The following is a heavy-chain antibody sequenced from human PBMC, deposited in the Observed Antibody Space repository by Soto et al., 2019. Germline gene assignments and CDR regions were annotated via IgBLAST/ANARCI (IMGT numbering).Heavy chain of an antibody. J-gene: IGHJ3*02. CDR2: IYHSGST. V-gene: IGHV4-30-2*01. CDR1: GGSISSGGYS. D-gene: IGHD3-9*01. Sequence: SETLSLTCAVSGGSISSGGYSWSWIRQPPGKGLEWIGYIYHSGSTYYNPSLKSRVTISVDRSKNQFSLKLSSVTAADTAVYYCARVRYYDILTGYYGDACDIWGQGTMVTVSS. CDR3: ARVRYYDILTGYYGDACDI.